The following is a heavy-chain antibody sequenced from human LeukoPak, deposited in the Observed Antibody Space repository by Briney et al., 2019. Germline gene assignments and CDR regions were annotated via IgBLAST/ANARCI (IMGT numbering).Heavy chain of an antibody. J-gene: IGHJ5*02. Sequence: GGSLRLSCAASGFTFITYSMNWVRQAPGKGLEWVSSISSSSSYIYYADSVKGRFTISRDNAKNSLYLQMNSLRAEDTAVYYCARGVGYYYDSSGYSEVPWGQGTLVTVSS. CDR1: GFTFITYS. CDR3: ARGVGYYYDSSGYSEVP. CDR2: ISSSSSYI. V-gene: IGHV3-21*01. D-gene: IGHD3-22*01.